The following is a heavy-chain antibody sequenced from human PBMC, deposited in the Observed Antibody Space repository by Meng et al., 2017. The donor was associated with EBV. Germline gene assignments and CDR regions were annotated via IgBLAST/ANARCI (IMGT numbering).Heavy chain of an antibody. CDR3: AKSRGWDLLAWLDS. V-gene: IGHV3-23*04. Sequence: EVQLVGAGGGLGQPGGSLRLSCTVTGFSFNTYGVAWVRQAPGKGPEWVAGIGGSGGIINYADSVKGRFTISTDKSKNTLFLQMNSLRVEDTAIYYCAKSRGWDLLAWLDSWGHGTLVTVSS. J-gene: IGHJ5*01. CDR1: GFSFNTYG. CDR2: IGGSGGII. D-gene: IGHD2-15*01.